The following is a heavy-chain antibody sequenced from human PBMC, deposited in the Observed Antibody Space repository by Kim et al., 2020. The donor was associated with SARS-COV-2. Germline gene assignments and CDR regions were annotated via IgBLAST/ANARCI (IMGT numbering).Heavy chain of an antibody. CDR2: ISSSSSYI. CDR1: GFTFSSYS. J-gene: IGHJ4*02. V-gene: IGHV3-21*01. Sequence: GGSLRLSCAASGFTFSSYSMNWVRQAPGKGLEWVSSISSSSSYIYYADSVKGRFTISRDNAKNSLYLQMNSLRAEDTAVYYCARVMDYYDSSGSDYWGQGTLVTVSS. D-gene: IGHD3-22*01. CDR3: ARVMDYYDSSGSDY.